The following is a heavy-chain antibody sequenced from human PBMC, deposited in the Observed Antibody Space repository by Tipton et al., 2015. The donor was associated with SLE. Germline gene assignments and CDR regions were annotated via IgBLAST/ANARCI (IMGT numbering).Heavy chain of an antibody. V-gene: IGHV4-61*09. CDR3: ARMSSGWSVGAFDI. Sequence: TLSLTCTVSGGSISSGSYPWSWIRKPAGKGLEWIGYIYASGSTHYNPSLKSRVTMSVDTSKNHFSLNLTSVTAADTAVYYCARMSSGWSVGAFDIWGQGRVVTVSS. CDR2: IYASGST. D-gene: IGHD6-13*01. CDR1: GGSISSGSYP. J-gene: IGHJ3*02.